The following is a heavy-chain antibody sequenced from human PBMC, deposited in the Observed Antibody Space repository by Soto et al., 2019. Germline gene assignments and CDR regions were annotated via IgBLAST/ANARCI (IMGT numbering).Heavy chain of an antibody. CDR1: GGTFSSYA. CDR3: ARVTSMVRGVIDDWLDP. Sequence: QVPLVQSGAEVKKPGSSVTVSCKASGGTFSSYAIHWVRQAPGQGPEWMGGIIPMYGAAKYAQRFQGRVTSTADEPTTTVYMELTSLTPQDTPVYYCARVTSMVRGVIDDWLDPWGHGTLVTASS. J-gene: IGHJ5*02. V-gene: IGHV1-69*01. CDR2: IIPMYGAA. D-gene: IGHD3-10*01.